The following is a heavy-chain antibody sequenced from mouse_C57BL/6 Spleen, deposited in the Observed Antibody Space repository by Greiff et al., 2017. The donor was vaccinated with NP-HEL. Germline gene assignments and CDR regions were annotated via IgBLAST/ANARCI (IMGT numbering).Heavy chain of an antibody. CDR2: IDPSDSYT. J-gene: IGHJ1*03. D-gene: IGHD1-1*01. CDR1: GYTFTSYW. CDR3: ARRGYGSSYADWYFDV. Sequence: QVQLQQPGAELVMPGASVKLSCKASGYTFTSYWMHWVKQRPGQGLEWIGEIDPSDSYTNYNQKFKGKSTLTVDKSSSTAYMQLSSLTSEDSAVYYCARRGYGSSYADWYFDVWGTGTTVTVSS. V-gene: IGHV1-69*01.